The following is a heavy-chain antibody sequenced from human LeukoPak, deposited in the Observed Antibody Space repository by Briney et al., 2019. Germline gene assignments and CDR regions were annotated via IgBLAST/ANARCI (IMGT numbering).Heavy chain of an antibody. V-gene: IGHV1-18*01. CDR2: ISAYNGNT. J-gene: IGHJ4*02. D-gene: IGHD1-26*01. CDR1: GYTFSIYG. CDR3: ARDWGGATNLDY. Sequence: ASVKVSCKASGYTFSIYGISWVRQAPGQGLEWMGWISAYNGNTNYAQKLQGRVTMTTDTSTSTASMELRSLRSDDTAVYYCARDWGGATNLDYWGQGTLVTVSS.